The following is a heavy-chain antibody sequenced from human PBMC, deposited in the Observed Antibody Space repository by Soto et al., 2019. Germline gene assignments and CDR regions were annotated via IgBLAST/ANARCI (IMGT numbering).Heavy chain of an antibody. J-gene: IGHJ6*02. Sequence: GGSLRLSCAASGFTFSSYTMNWVRQAPGKGLEWVSSISSSSSYIYYADSVKGRFTISRDNAKNSLYLQMNSLRAEDTAVYYYARVISGYSSSWYYYYGMDVWGQGTTVTVSS. CDR2: ISSSSSYI. V-gene: IGHV3-21*04. CDR1: GFTFSSYT. D-gene: IGHD6-13*01. CDR3: ARVISGYSSSWYYYYGMDV.